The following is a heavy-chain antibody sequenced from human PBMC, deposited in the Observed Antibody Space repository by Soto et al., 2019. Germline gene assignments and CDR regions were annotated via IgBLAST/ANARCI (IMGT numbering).Heavy chain of an antibody. CDR1: GFTFTNYG. CDR2: ISYDGSNK. D-gene: IGHD5-12*01. V-gene: IGHV3-30*18. CDR3: ANLMIGDAYNYANYYYGMDV. Sequence: QVQLVESGGGVVQPGRSLRLSCAASGFTFTNYGMHWVRQAPGKGLEWVAVISYDGSNKYYGDSVKGRCTISRDNSKNTLYLQMNSLRAEDTAVYYCANLMIGDAYNYANYYYGMDVWGQGTTVTVSS. J-gene: IGHJ6*02.